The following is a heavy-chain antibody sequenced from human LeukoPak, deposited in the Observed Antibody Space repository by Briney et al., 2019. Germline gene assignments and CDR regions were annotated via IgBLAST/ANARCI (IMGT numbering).Heavy chain of an antibody. V-gene: IGHV3-74*01. CDR1: GFIFSFYC. Sequence: PGGSLRLSCAASGFIFSFYCMHWVRQAPGKGPMWVSRICPDGTGISYADSVKARFTTSRDNAKNTVYLQMNSLREEDTAVYYCVRDFRSVDYWGQGTLVTVSS. CDR3: VRDFRSVDY. CDR2: ICPDGTGI. J-gene: IGHJ4*02.